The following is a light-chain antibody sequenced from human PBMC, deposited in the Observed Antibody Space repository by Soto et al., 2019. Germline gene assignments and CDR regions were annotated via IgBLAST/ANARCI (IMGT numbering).Light chain of an antibody. CDR2: GAS. CDR1: QSVSSK. Sequence: EIVMTQSPATLSVSPGERATLSCRASQSVSSKLAWYQQKPGQGPRLLIYGASTRATGIPARFSGSGSGTEFTLTLSSLLSEDFAVYYCQHYSTWLWTFGQGTKVEIK. V-gene: IGKV3-15*01. CDR3: QHYSTWLWT. J-gene: IGKJ1*01.